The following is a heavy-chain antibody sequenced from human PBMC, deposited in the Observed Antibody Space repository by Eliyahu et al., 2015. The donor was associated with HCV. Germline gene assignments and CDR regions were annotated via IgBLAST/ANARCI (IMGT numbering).Heavy chain of an antibody. CDR2: IHYSGST. Sequence: QVQLQESGPGLVKPSETLSLTCTVSGGSITTYYWSWIRPPPEXGLEWIGYIHYSGSTNYNPXLKSRVTISVDTSKNQFSLNLTSVTAADTAVYYCAXGGGGIAVAGTGGWFDPWGQGTLVTVSS. J-gene: IGHJ5*02. CDR3: AXGGGGIAVAGTGGWFDP. CDR1: GGSITTYY. V-gene: IGHV4-59*13. D-gene: IGHD6-19*01.